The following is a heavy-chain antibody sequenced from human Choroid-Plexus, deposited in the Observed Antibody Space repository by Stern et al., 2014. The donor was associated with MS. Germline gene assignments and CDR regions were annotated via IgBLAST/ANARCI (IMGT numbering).Heavy chain of an antibody. Sequence: QVQLGQSGSEAKKPGSSVKVSCKVSGGTFSTYKISWVRPAPGQGLEWMGAIIPIFGTADYAQKFQDRVTIIADESTSEVHMELISLRSEDTGVYYCARLGSGYDSSYLDFWGQGTLVTVSS. J-gene: IGHJ4*02. V-gene: IGHV1-69*01. CDR1: GGTFSTYK. D-gene: IGHD5-12*01. CDR2: IIPIFGTA. CDR3: ARLGSGYDSSYLDF.